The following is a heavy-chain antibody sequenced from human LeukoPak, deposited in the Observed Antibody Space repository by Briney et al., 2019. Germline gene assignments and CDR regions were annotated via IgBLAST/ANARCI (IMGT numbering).Heavy chain of an antibody. Sequence: PGGSLRLSCAASGFTFSNYWMHWVRQAPGKGLVWVSRIKPDGSGTSYEDSVKGRFTISRDNAKSTLYLQMNSLGAEDTAVYYCAKDAVYGSGSVDYWGQGALVTVSS. J-gene: IGHJ4*02. CDR1: GFTFSNYW. CDR2: IKPDGSGT. V-gene: IGHV3-74*01. D-gene: IGHD3-10*01. CDR3: AKDAVYGSGSVDY.